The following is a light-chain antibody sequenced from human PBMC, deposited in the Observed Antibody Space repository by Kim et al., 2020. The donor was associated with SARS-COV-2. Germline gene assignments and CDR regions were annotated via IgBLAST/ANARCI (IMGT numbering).Light chain of an antibody. V-gene: IGKV3-15*01. CDR1: QSISSN. Sequence: VSPGERATLSCRASQSISSNLAWYQQKPGQAPRLLIYGASTRAAGIPARFSGSGSGTEFTLTISSLQSEDLAVYYCQQYNNWPPYTFGRGTKLEI. J-gene: IGKJ2*01. CDR3: QQYNNWPPYT. CDR2: GAS.